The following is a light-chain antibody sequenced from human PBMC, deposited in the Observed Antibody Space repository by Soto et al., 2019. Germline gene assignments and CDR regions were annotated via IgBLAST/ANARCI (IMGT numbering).Light chain of an antibody. Sequence: QSALTQPASVAGSPEQSITISCTGTSSDVGDYNYVSWYQQHPGKAPKVMIYDVSNRLSGVSNRFSGSKSGNTASLTISGRHAEDEADYYSSSYTLSSTLVFGTGTKLPVL. CDR2: DVS. CDR3: SSYTLSSTLV. J-gene: IGLJ1*01. CDR1: SSDVGDYNY. V-gene: IGLV2-14*01.